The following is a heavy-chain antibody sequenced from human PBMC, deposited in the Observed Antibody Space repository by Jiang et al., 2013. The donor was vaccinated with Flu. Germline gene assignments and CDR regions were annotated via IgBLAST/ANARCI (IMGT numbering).Heavy chain of an antibody. V-gene: IGHV4-39*07. CDR1: GGSISSSSYY. CDR3: ARDGGWELPYYFDY. D-gene: IGHD1-26*01. CDR2: IYYSGST. J-gene: IGHJ4*02. Sequence: GLVKPSETLSLTCTVSGGSISSSSYYWGWIRQPPGKGLEWIGSIYYSGSTYYNPSLKSRVTISVDTSKNQFSLKLSSVTAADTAVYYCARDGGWELPYYFDYWGQGTPVTVSS.